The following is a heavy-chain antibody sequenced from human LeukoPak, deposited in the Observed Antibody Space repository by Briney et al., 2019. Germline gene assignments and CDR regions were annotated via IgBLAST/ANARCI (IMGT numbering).Heavy chain of an antibody. J-gene: IGHJ4*02. D-gene: IGHD2-21*02. CDR3: ASVLYCGADCYSGRYFFDY. Sequence: ASVKVSCKASGYTFTSYDMHWVRQAPGQGLEWMGIINPSGDSTSYAQKFQGRVTMTRDTSTSTVYMELSSLRSEEPAVYYCASVLYCGADCYSGRYFFDYWGQGTLVTVSS. V-gene: IGHV1-46*01. CDR2: INPSGDST. CDR1: GYTFTSYD.